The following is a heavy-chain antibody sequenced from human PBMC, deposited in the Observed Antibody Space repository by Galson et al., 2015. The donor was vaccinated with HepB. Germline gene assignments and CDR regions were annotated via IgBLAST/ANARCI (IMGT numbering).Heavy chain of an antibody. V-gene: IGHV1-18*01. CDR2: LDSYNDNT. D-gene: IGHD2/OR15-2a*01. CDR3: ARGKYCTSTSCYINWFDP. J-gene: IGHJ5*02. Sequence: SVKVSCKASNSTFRNYGITWVRQAPGRGLEWVGWLDSYNDNTNSAQKFQGRVTMSADPSTSTAYLELRGLRSDDTAVYYCARGKYCTSTSCYINWFDPWGQGTLVTVSS. CDR1: NSTFRNYG.